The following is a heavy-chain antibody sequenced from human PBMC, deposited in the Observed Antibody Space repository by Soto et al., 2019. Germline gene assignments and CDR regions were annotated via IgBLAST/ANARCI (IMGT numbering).Heavy chain of an antibody. J-gene: IGHJ6*02. CDR1: GGSISSSSYY. D-gene: IGHD5-18*01. CDR3: ARDGSTSWYSYDCHGMDV. Sequence: SETLSLTCTVSGGSISSSSYYWGWIRQPPGKGLEWIGSIYYSGSTYYNPSLKSRFTISRDNARNSLYLQMSSLRAEDTALYYCARDGSTSWYSYDCHGMDVWGQGTTVTVSS. V-gene: IGHV4-39*02. CDR2: IYYSGST.